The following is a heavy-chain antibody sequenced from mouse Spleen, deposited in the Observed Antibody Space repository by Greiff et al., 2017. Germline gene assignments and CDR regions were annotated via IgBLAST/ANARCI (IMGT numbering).Heavy chain of an antibody. V-gene: IGHV1-76*01. CDR1: GYTFTDYY. Sequence: QVQLQQSGAELVRPGASVKLSCKASGYTFTDYYINWVKQRPGQGLEWIARIYPGSGNTYYNEKFKGKATLTAEKSSSTAYMQLSSLTSEDSAVYFCASRGDNRGFAYWGQGTLVTVSA. CDR3: ASRGDNRGFAY. CDR2: IYPGSGNT. J-gene: IGHJ3*01. D-gene: IGHD3-3*01.